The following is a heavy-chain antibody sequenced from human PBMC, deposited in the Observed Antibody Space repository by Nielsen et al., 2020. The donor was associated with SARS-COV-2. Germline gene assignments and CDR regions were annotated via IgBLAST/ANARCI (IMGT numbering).Heavy chain of an antibody. J-gene: IGHJ4*02. V-gene: IGHV3-48*03. CDR2: ISSSGSTI. CDR3: ARKPLRSSGL. D-gene: IGHD3-22*01. Sequence: GGSLSLSCAASGFTFSSYEMNWVRQAPGKGLEWVSYISSSGSTIYYADSVKGRFTISRDNAKNSLYLQMNSLRAEDTAVYYCARKPLRSSGLWGQGTLVTVSS. CDR1: GFTFSSYE.